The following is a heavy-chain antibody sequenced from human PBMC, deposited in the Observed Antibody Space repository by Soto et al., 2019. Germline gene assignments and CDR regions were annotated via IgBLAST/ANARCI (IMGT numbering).Heavy chain of an antibody. J-gene: IGHJ3*02. V-gene: IGHV3-7*01. CDR1: GFTFSSYW. CDR2: IKQDGSEK. CDR3: ARAMRDFWSGYYTPGCDAFDI. D-gene: IGHD3-3*01. Sequence: GGSLRLSCAASGFTFSSYWMSWVRQAPGKGLEWVANIKQDGSEKYYVDSVKGRFTISRDNAKNSLYLQMNSLRAEDTAVYYCARAMRDFWSGYYTPGCDAFDIWGQGTMVTVSS.